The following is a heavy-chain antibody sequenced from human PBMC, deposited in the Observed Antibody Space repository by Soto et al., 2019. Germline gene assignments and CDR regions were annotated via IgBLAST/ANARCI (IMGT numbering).Heavy chain of an antibody. CDR3: ARTDDDSESTNEY. J-gene: IGHJ4*02. V-gene: IGHV1-69*02. Sequence: QVQLVQSGAEVKKPGSSVKVSCKASGGTFSSYTITWVRQAPGQGLEWMGRIIPFLGIANYAQKFQGRVRITADKSTSTAYMELSSLRSEDTAVYYCARTDDDSESTNEYWGQGTLVTVSS. D-gene: IGHD2-2*01. CDR1: GGTFSSYT. CDR2: IIPFLGIA.